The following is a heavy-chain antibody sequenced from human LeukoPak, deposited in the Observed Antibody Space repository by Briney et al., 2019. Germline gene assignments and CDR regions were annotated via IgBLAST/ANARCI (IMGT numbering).Heavy chain of an antibody. Sequence: GGSLRLSCAASGFTFSSYGMHWVRQAPGKGLEWVAVIWYDGSNKYYADSVKGRFTISRDNSKNTLYLQMSSLRAEDTAVYYCARETNYYYYGMDVWGQGTTVTVSS. V-gene: IGHV3-33*01. J-gene: IGHJ6*02. CDR3: ARETNYYYYGMDV. CDR2: IWYDGSNK. CDR1: GFTFSSYG.